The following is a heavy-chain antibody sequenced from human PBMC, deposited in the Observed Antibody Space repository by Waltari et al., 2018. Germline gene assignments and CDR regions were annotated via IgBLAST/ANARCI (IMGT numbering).Heavy chain of an antibody. V-gene: IGHV3-49*03. CDR2: IRSKAYGGTT. J-gene: IGHJ4*02. CDR1: GFTFGDYA. D-gene: IGHD1-26*01. CDR3: TRDIGKTN. Sequence: EVQLVESGGGLVQPGRSLRLSCTASGFTFGDYAMSWFRQAPGKGLEWVGFIRSKAYGGTTEYAAAVKGRFTISRDESKSIAYLQMNSLKTEDTAVYYCTRDIGKTNWGQGTLVTVSS.